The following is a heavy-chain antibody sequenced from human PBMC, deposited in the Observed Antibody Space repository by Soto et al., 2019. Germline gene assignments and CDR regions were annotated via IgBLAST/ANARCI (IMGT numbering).Heavy chain of an antibody. Sequence: SETLSLTCTVSGGSISSYYWSWIRQPPGKGLEWIGYIYYSGSTNYTPSLKSRVTISVDTSKNQFSLKLSSVTAADTAVYYCAREAYCGGACHIWGAENGMDVWGQGTTVTVSS. CDR2: IYYSGST. D-gene: IGHD2-21*02. V-gene: IGHV4-59*01. CDR3: AREAYCGGACHIWGAENGMDV. CDR1: GGSISSYY. J-gene: IGHJ6*02.